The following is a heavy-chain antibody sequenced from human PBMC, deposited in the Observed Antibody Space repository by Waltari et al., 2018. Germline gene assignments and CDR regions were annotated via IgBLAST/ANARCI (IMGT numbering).Heavy chain of an antibody. V-gene: IGHV3-30-3*01. CDR2: ISYDGSNK. CDR1: GFTFSSYA. D-gene: IGHD3-10*01. CDR3: GNMVQGAKGAFDI. J-gene: IGHJ3*02. Sequence: QVQLVESGGGVVQPGRSLRLSCAASGFTFSSYAMHWVRQAPGKGLEWVAVISYDGSNKYYADSVKGRFTISRDNSKNTLYLQMNSLRAEDTAVYYCGNMVQGAKGAFDIWGQGTMVTVSS.